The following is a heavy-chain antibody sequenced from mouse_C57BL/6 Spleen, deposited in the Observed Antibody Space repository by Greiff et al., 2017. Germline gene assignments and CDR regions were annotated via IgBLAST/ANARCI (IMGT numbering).Heavy chain of an antibody. V-gene: IGHV14-2*01. J-gene: IGHJ3*01. CDR2: IDPEDGET. CDR1: GFNIKDYY. D-gene: IGHD2-4*01. Sequence: ELKLMESGAELVKPGASVKLSCTASGFNIKDYYMHWVKQRTEQGLEWIGRIDPEDGETKYAPKFQGKATITADTSSNTAYLQHSSLTTEDTAVYYCARGASYYDDDAFAYWGQGTLVTVSA. CDR3: ARGASYYDDDAFAY.